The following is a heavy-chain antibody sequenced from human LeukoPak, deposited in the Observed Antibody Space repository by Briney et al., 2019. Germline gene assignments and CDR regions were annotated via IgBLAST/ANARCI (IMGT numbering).Heavy chain of an antibody. V-gene: IGHV4-30-4*01. CDR3: ARADYYGSGGYYKDY. CDR2: IYYSGST. D-gene: IGHD3-10*01. CDR1: GGSISSGDYY. J-gene: IGHJ4*02. Sequence: SETLSLTCTVSGGSISSGDYYWSWIRQPPGKGLEWIVYIYYSGSTYYNPSLKSRVTISVDTSKNQFSLKLSSVTAADTAVYYCARADYYGSGGYYKDYWGQGTLVTVSS.